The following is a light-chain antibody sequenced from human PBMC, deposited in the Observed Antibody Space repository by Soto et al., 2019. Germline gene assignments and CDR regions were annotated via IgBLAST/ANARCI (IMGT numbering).Light chain of an antibody. Sequence: ELVMTHSLATLSVSPGVIATLSCRSRQSINSDLAWYQHKPGQAPGLLIYGASTRAIGVPARFSGSGSGTEFTLTIASLQSDDFAVYYCQRYDNWTPITFGQGTRLE. J-gene: IGKJ5*01. CDR1: QSINSD. V-gene: IGKV3-15*01. CDR2: GAS. CDR3: QRYDNWTPIT.